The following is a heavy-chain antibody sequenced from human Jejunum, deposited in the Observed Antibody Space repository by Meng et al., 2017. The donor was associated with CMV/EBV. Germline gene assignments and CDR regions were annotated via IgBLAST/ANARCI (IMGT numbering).Heavy chain of an antibody. J-gene: IGHJ4*02. CDR1: GFTFSKYV. CDR2: ISYDGSNT. D-gene: IGHD2-2*01. Sequence: QVQLVESGGGVVQPGRSLRLSCAASGFTFSKYVMHWVRQAPGKGLEWVAVISYDGSNTYYADSVKGRFTISRDNSKNTLYLQINTLRPEDTAVYYCARPYCGSTSCYGFDYWGQGTLINVSS. V-gene: IGHV3-30-3*01. CDR3: ARPYCGSTSCYGFDY.